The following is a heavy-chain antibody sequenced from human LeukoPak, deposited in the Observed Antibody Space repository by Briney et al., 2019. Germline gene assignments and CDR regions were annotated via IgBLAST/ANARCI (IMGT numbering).Heavy chain of an antibody. Sequence: GESLRLSCAASGFTFSSYSMNWVRQAPGKGLEWVSSISSSSSYIYYADSVKGRFTISRDNAKNSLYLQMNSLRAEDTAVYYCAEVMTVTTTTDAFNNWGQGTMVTVSS. V-gene: IGHV3-21*04. CDR3: AEVMTVTTTTDAFNN. D-gene: IGHD4-17*01. J-gene: IGHJ3*02. CDR1: GFTFSSYS. CDR2: ISSSSSYI.